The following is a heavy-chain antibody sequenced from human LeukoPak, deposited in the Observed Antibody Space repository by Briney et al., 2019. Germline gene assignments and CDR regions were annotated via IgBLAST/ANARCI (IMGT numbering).Heavy chain of an antibody. J-gene: IGHJ4*02. V-gene: IGHV5-51*01. CDR1: GYTFTNYW. CDR3: ARRPYCSSTICYGGDYFDY. Sequence: GESLKISRKGSGYTFTNYWIGWMRQMPGKGLEWMGIIYLGDSNIRYSPSFQGQVTISVDKSISTAYLQWSSLKASDTAMYYCARRPYCSSTICYGGDYFDYWGQGTLVTVSS. CDR2: IYLGDSNI. D-gene: IGHD2-2*01.